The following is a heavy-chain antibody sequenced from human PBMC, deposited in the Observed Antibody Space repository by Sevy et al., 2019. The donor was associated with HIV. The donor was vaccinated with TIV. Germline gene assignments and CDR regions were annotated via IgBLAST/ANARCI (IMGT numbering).Heavy chain of an antibody. Sequence: SETLSLTCGVYGGSFSGYSWSWIRQPPGKGLEWIGEINHSGSTNYNPSLKSRVTISVDTSKNQLSLKLSSVTAADTAVYYCARWRGTRITMIVVVVTGYFDYWGQGTLVTVSS. V-gene: IGHV4-34*01. J-gene: IGHJ4*02. D-gene: IGHD3-22*01. CDR1: GGSFSGYS. CDR3: ARWRGTRITMIVVVVTGYFDY. CDR2: INHSGST.